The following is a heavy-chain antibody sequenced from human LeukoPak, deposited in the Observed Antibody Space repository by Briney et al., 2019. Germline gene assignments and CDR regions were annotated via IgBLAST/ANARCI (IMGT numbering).Heavy chain of an antibody. CDR1: GYTFTSYD. Sequence: ASVKVSCKASGYTFTSYDINWVRQATGQGLEWMGWMNPNSGNTGYAQKFQGRVTITRNTSISTAYMELSSLRSEDTAVYYCARAEDCSGGSCLNYYYYMDVWGKGTTVTVSS. CDR3: ARAEDCSGGSCLNYYYYMDV. V-gene: IGHV1-8*03. D-gene: IGHD2-15*01. J-gene: IGHJ6*03. CDR2: MNPNSGNT.